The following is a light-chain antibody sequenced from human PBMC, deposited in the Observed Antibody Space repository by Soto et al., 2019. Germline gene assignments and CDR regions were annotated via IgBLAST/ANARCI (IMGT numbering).Light chain of an antibody. J-gene: IGKJ1*01. Sequence: ENVVTQFPGTLSLSPGERATVSCRASQFVSSGHLAWYQQKLGQAPRLLIYGASIRAPGIPDRFSGSGSGIDFTLTISGLEPEDFAVYYCQQYGTLPWAFGQGTKVEVK. V-gene: IGKV3-20*01. CDR2: GAS. CDR1: QFVSSGH. CDR3: QQYGTLPWA.